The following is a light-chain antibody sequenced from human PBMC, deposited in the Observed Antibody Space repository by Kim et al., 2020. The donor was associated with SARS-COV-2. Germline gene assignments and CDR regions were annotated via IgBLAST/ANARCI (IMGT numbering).Light chain of an antibody. V-gene: IGKV1-39*01. CDR3: QQSYNTPWT. Sequence: ASVGDRVTIACRASHSIGSYLNWYQHKPGKAPKLLIYGASSLQSGVPSRFSGSGSGTDFTLTISSLQPEDFATYYCQQSYNTPWTFGQGTKVDIK. CDR1: HSIGSY. J-gene: IGKJ1*01. CDR2: GAS.